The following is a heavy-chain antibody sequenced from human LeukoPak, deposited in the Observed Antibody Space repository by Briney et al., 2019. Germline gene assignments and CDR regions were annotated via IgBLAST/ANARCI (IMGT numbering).Heavy chain of an antibody. J-gene: IGHJ6*02. Sequence: SVKVSCKASGGTFSSYAISWVRQAPGQGLEWMGRIIPILGIANYAQKFQGRVTITADKSTSTAYMELSSLRSEDTAVYYCARCGDYYYGMDVWGQGTTVTVSS. CDR3: ARCGDYYYGMDV. CDR2: IIPILGIA. CDR1: GGTFSSYA. D-gene: IGHD2-21*01. V-gene: IGHV1-69*04.